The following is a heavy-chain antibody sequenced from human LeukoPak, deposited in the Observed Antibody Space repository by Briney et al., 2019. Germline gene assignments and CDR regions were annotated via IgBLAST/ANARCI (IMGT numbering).Heavy chain of an antibody. D-gene: IGHD2-2*01. V-gene: IGHV1-8*03. CDR1: GYTFTSYD. Sequence: ASVKVSCKASGYTFTSYDINWVRQATGQGLEWMGWMNPNSGNTGYAQKFQGRVTITRNTSISTAYMELSSLRSEDTAVYYCARRCSSTSCFLYWGQGTLVTVSS. CDR2: MNPNSGNT. CDR3: ARRCSSTSCFLY. J-gene: IGHJ4*02.